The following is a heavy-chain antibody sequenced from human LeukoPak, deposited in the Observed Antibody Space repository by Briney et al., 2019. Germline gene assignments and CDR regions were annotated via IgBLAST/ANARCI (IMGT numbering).Heavy chain of an antibody. Sequence: GGSLRLSCAGSGFIFNNYAMHWVRQPPGKGLGWVSGISWNSGRIDYADSLKGRFTISRDNAKNSLYLQMNSLRVEDTAFYYCAKDNRRHYTSGPNPDSLHWGQGALVTVSS. CDR2: ISWNSGRI. D-gene: IGHD6-19*01. CDR3: AKDNRRHYTSGPNPDSLH. J-gene: IGHJ4*02. CDR1: GFIFNNYA. V-gene: IGHV3-9*01.